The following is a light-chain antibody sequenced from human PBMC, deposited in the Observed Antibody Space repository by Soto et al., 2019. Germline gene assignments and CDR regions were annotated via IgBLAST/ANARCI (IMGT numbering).Light chain of an antibody. Sequence: EIVLTQSPGTLSLSPGERATLSCRASQSVSSSYLAWYQQKPGQPPRLLIYGASRRATGIPDRFSGSGSGSDFTLTISRLEPEDFAVYYCQQYGTVGQGTKVEIK. CDR2: GAS. V-gene: IGKV3-20*01. J-gene: IGKJ1*01. CDR1: QSVSSSY. CDR3: QQYGT.